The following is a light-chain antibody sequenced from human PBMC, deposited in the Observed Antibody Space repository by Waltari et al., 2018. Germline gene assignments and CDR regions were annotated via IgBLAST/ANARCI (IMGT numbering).Light chain of an antibody. CDR2: DVN. V-gene: IGLV2-14*03. Sequence: QSALTQPASVSGSPGQSITISCTGTSSDVGGYKYVSWYQQHPDKAPKLMLYDVNNRPSWFSNRFSVSKSGNTASLTISSLQAEDEADYYCSSYTSSTIPVFGTGTKVTVL. CDR3: SSYTSSTIPV. J-gene: IGLJ1*01. CDR1: SSDVGGYKY.